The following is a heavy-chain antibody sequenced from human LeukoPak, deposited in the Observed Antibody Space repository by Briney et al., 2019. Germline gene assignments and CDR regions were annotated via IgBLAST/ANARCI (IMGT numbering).Heavy chain of an antibody. CDR2: IKQDGSEK. Sequence: GGPLRLSCAASGFTFSRYWMSWVRQAPGKGLEWVANIKQDGSEKYYVDSVKGRFTISRDNAKNSLYLQMNSLRAEDTTVYYCARDRVTMVRGVNYYFDYWGQGTLVTVSS. V-gene: IGHV3-7*05. CDR1: GFTFSRYW. CDR3: ARDRVTMVRGVNYYFDY. J-gene: IGHJ4*02. D-gene: IGHD3-10*01.